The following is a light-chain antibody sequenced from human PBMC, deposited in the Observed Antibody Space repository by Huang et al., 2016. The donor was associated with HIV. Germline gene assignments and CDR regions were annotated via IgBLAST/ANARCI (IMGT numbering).Light chain of an antibody. CDR3: QQYYSNPPT. CDR2: WAS. J-gene: IGKJ2*01. V-gene: IGKV4-1*01. Sequence: DIVLTQSPDSLAVSLGERATINCKSSQSLLYSSDNRNYLGWYQQKPGQSPKLLIHWASTREAGVPDRFGGSGSGTDFTLIISSLQAEDVAVYYCQQYYSNPPTFGQGTKLEIK. CDR1: QSLLYSSDNRNY.